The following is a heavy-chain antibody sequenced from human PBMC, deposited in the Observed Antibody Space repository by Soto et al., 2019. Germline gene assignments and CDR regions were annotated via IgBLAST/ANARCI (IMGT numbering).Heavy chain of an antibody. CDR3: ARGTPYTTGWYYFDF. CDR1: GFTFSTYG. D-gene: IGHD6-19*01. Sequence: GGSLRLSCAASGFTFSTYGMHWVRQAPGKGLEWVAVISYDGTNKFYEDSVDGRFTISRDNSKNTLILQMNSLRPEDTAVYYCARGTPYTTGWYYFDFWGQGTLVTVSS. V-gene: IGHV3-30*03. CDR2: ISYDGTNK. J-gene: IGHJ4*02.